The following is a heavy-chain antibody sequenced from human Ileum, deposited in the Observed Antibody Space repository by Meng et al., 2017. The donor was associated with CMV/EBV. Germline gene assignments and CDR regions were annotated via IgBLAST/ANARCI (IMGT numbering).Heavy chain of an antibody. D-gene: IGHD4-11*01. J-gene: IGHJ4*02. CDR3: GRCDSHWYVDDY. CDR1: GYTFSNYG. Sequence: ASVKVSCKASGYTFSNYGISWIRQAPGQGLEWVGWIKVYNGDTDHAQKFRGRVTMTSDTATSTAYMEVRSLMSDDTAVYYCGRCDSHWYVDDYWGRGTLVTVSS. CDR2: IKVYNGDT. V-gene: IGHV1-18*04.